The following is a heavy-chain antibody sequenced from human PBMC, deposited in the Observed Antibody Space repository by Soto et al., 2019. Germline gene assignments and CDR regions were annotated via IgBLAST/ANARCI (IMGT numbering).Heavy chain of an antibody. D-gene: IGHD6-19*01. CDR1: GFTFSSYA. J-gene: IGHJ4*02. Sequence: GGSLRLSCAASGFTFSSYAMRWVRQAPGKGLEWVSAISGSGGSTYYADSVKGRFTISRDNSKNTLYLQMNSLRAEDTAVYDCAKVAGIAVAGIVPKAPFDYWGQGTLVTVSS. CDR3: AKVAGIAVAGIVPKAPFDY. V-gene: IGHV3-23*01. CDR2: ISGSGGST.